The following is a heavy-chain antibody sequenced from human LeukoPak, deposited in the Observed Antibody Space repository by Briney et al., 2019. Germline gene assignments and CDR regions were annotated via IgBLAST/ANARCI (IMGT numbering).Heavy chain of an antibody. V-gene: IGHV3-7*01. Sequence: GGSLRLSCAASGFTFSDYWMSWVRQAPGKGLEWVANIKQDGSEKYSVDSVKGRFTISRDNAKNSLYLQMNSLRAEDTAVYYCAKCAAIAAAGRYYYYYMDVWGKGTTVTISS. CDR1: GFTFSDYW. D-gene: IGHD6-13*01. J-gene: IGHJ6*03. CDR3: AKCAAIAAAGRYYYYYMDV. CDR2: IKQDGSEK.